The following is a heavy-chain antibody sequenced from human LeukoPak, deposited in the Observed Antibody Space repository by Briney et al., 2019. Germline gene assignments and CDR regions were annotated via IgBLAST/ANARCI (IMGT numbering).Heavy chain of an antibody. CDR1: GDSVSSNSAA. CDR3: ARDRGGWFDP. J-gene: IGHJ5*02. Sequence: SQTLSLTCAISGDSVSSNSAAWNWTRQSPSRGLEWLGRTYYRSKWYNDCAASVKSRLSINPDTSKNQFSLQLNSVTPEDTAVYYCARDRGGWFDPWGQGTLVTVSS. V-gene: IGHV6-1*01. CDR2: TYYRSKWYN. D-gene: IGHD3-16*01.